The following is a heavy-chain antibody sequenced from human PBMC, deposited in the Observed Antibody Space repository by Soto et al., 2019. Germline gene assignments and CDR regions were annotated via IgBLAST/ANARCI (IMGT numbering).Heavy chain of an antibody. Sequence: GGSLRLSCAASGFTFSSYGMHWVRQAPGKGLEWVAVIWYDGSNKYYADSVKGRFTISRDNSKNTLYLQMNSLRAEDTAVYYCARVPPYYDFWSGYSIFGNLYYYYGMDVWGQGTTVTVSS. D-gene: IGHD3-3*01. J-gene: IGHJ6*02. CDR1: GFTFSSYG. V-gene: IGHV3-33*01. CDR3: ARVPPYYDFWSGYSIFGNLYYYYGMDV. CDR2: IWYDGSNK.